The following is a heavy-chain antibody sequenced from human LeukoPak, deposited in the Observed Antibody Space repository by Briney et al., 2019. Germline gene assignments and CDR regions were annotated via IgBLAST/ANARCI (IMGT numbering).Heavy chain of an antibody. V-gene: IGHV3-23*01. Sequence: GGPLRLSCAASGFIFSTYAMSWFRQAPGRGLEGVSSITASGGDTYYADSVKGRFTISRDNSKNTLYLQVDSLRPEDTAIYYCATYSRSLFRHFDYWGQGTLVTVSS. CDR2: ITASGGDT. J-gene: IGHJ4*02. D-gene: IGHD6-6*01. CDR3: ATYSRSLFRHFDY. CDR1: GFIFSTYA.